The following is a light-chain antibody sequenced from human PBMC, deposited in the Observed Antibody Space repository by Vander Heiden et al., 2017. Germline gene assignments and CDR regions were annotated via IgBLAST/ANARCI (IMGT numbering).Light chain of an antibody. Sequence: DIQITQSPSSLAASVGERVSITWRASQSITSYLNWYQQKPGKAPKLLMYAASNLQSGVPSRFSGSGSGTDFTLTISSLQPEDFATYHCQQTAKSPRTFGEGTKVEIK. CDR1: QSITSY. CDR2: AAS. J-gene: IGKJ4*02. V-gene: IGKV1-39*01. CDR3: QQTAKSPRT.